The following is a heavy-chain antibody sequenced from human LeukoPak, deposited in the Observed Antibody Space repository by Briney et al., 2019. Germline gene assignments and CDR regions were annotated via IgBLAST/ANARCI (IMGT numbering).Heavy chain of an antibody. CDR2: IYHSGST. D-gene: IGHD3-3*01. V-gene: IGHV4-38-2*01. CDR3: ARTHSDFWSGYPLRFDP. Sequence: SETLSLTCAVSGYSISSGYYWGWIRQPPGKGLEWIGGIYHSGSTYYNPSLKSRVTISVDTSKNQFSLKLSSVTAADTAVYYCARTHSDFWSGYPLRFDPWGQGTLVTVSS. J-gene: IGHJ5*02. CDR1: GYSISSGYY.